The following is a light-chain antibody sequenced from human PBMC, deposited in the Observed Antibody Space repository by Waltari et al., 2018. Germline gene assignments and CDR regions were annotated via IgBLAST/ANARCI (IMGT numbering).Light chain of an antibody. Sequence: SYVLTQPPSVSVAPGQTARITCDGNKIGSKNVHWYQQKPGQAPVLVVYDDGDRPSGIPGRFSGSNSGNTATLTISRVDAGDEADDYCQVWDSGSDHYVFGTVTKVTVL. CDR1: KIGSKN. CDR2: DDG. CDR3: QVWDSGSDHYV. J-gene: IGLJ1*01. V-gene: IGLV3-21*02.